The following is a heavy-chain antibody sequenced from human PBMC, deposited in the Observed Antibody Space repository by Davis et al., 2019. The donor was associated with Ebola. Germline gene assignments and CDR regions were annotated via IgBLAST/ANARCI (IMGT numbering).Heavy chain of an antibody. D-gene: IGHD2-2*01. J-gene: IGHJ4*02. V-gene: IGHV3-48*02. CDR1: GFTFSSYS. CDR2: ISSSSSTI. CDR3: ARDQWGWDIVVVPAAMGY. Sequence: GGSLRLSCAASGFTFSSYSMNWVRQAPGKGLEWVSSISSSSSTIYYADSVKGRFTISRDNAKNSLYLQMNSLRDEDTAVYYCARDQWGWDIVVVPAAMGYWGQGTLVTVSS.